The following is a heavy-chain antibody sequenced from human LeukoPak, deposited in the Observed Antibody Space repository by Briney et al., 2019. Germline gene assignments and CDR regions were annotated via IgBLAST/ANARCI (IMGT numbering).Heavy chain of an antibody. Sequence: ASVKVSCKASGYTFTGYYMHWVRQAPGQGLEWMGWINPNSVGTNYAQKFQGRVTLTRDMSTSTVYMELSSLRSEDTAVYYCARASVEQWLEYWGQGTLVTVSS. CDR3: ARASVEQWLEY. CDR2: INPNSVGT. J-gene: IGHJ4*02. V-gene: IGHV1-2*02. D-gene: IGHD6-19*01. CDR1: GYTFTGYY.